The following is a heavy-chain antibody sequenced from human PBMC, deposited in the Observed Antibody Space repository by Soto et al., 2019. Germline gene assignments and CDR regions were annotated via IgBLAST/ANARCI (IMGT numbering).Heavy chain of an antibody. CDR2: IYSGGST. D-gene: IGHD5-18*01. V-gene: IGHV3-53*02. Sequence: EVQLVETGGGLIQPGGSLRLSCAASGFTINSNYMNWVRQVPGKGLEWVSVIYSGGSTYYADSVKGRFTIARDNSKNTLYLQMNSLRAEDTAVYYCARDRGYSYGHPLDYWGQGTLVTVSS. J-gene: IGHJ4*02. CDR3: ARDRGYSYGHPLDY. CDR1: GFTINSNY.